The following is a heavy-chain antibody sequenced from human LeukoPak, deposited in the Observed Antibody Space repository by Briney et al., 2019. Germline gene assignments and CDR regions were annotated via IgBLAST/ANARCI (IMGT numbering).Heavy chain of an antibody. CDR2: ISAYNGNT. CDR3: ARLVAYCSSTSCQHDY. J-gene: IGHJ4*02. V-gene: IGHV1-18*04. CDR1: GYTFTSYG. Sequence: ASVKVSCKASGYTFTSYGISWVRQAPGQGLEWMGWISAYNGNTNYAQKLQGRVTMTTDTSTSTAYMELRSLRSDDTAVYYCARLVAYCSSTSCQHDYWGQGTLVTVSS. D-gene: IGHD2-2*01.